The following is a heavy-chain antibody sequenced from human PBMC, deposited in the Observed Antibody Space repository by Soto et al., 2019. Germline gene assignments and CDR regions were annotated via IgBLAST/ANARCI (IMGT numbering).Heavy chain of an antibody. V-gene: IGHV3-21*01. CDR3: ARNLSDTVTTWTFNYYYYYGMDV. Sequence: GSLRLSCAASGFTFSSYSMNWVRQAPGKGLEWVSSISSSSSYIYYADSVKGRFTISRDNAKNSLYLQMNSLRAEDTAVYYCARNLSDTVTTWTFNYYYYYGMDVWGQGITVTVSS. CDR1: GFTFSSYS. D-gene: IGHD4-17*01. CDR2: ISSSSSYI. J-gene: IGHJ6*02.